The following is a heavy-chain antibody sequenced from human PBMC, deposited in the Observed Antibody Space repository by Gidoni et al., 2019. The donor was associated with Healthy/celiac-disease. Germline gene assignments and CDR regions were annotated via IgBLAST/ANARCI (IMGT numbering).Heavy chain of an antibody. CDR2: INHSGST. Sequence: QRQLQQWGAGLLKPSETLSLTCAVYGGSFSGYYWSWIRQPPGKGLEWIGEINHSGSTNYNPSLKSRVTISVDTSKNQFSLKLSSVTAADTAVYYCARGDYYGSGSHYWGQGTLVTVSS. CDR3: ARGDYYGSGSHY. CDR1: GGSFSGYY. V-gene: IGHV4-34*01. J-gene: IGHJ4*02. D-gene: IGHD3-10*01.